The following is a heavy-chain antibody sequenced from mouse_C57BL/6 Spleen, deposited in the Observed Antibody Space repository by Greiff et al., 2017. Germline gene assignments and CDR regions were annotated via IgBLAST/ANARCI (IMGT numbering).Heavy chain of an antibody. CDR3: ARKSGTNYFDY. CDR2: IDPSDSYT. CDR1: GYTFTSYW. V-gene: IGHV1-59*01. D-gene: IGHD4-1*01. Sequence: QVQLQQPGAELVRPGTSVKLSCKASGYTFTSYWMHWVKQRPGQGLEWIGVIDPSDSYTNYNQKFKGKATLTVDTSSSPAYMQPSSLTSEDSAVYYCARKSGTNYFDYWGQGTTLTVSS. J-gene: IGHJ2*01.